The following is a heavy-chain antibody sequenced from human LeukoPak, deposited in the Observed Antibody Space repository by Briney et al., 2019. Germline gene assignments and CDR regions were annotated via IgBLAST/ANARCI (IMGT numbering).Heavy chain of an antibody. Sequence: GGSLRLSCAASGFTFDDYAMSWVRQAPGKGLEWVSAISGSGGSTYYADSVKGRFTISRDNSKNTLYLQMNSLRAEDTAVYYCAKARGSYFDYWGQGTLVTVSS. D-gene: IGHD1-26*01. CDR2: ISGSGGST. V-gene: IGHV3-23*01. CDR1: GFTFDDYA. CDR3: AKARGSYFDY. J-gene: IGHJ4*02.